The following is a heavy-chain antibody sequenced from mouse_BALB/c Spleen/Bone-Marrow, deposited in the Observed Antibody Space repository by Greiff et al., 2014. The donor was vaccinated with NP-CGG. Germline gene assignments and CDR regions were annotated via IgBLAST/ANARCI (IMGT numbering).Heavy chain of an antibody. V-gene: IGHV1-18*01. D-gene: IGHD3-3*01. CDR1: GYTFTEYS. Sequence: EVQLQESGPELVKPGASVKISCKTSGYTFTEYSMHWVKQSHGKSLEWIGGINPNNGVTSYNQKFKDKATLTVDKSSNTAYMELRSLTSEDSAVYFCARWGWDFATGYWGQGTSVTVSS. CDR2: INPNNGVT. J-gene: IGHJ4*01. CDR3: ARWGWDFATGY.